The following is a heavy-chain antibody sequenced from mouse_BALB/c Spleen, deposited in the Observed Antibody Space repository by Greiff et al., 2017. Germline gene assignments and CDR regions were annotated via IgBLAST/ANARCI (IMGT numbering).Heavy chain of an antibody. V-gene: IGHV1-9*01. CDR3: ARSPYGYDGYFDV. CDR2: ILPGSGST. J-gene: IGHJ1*01. D-gene: IGHD2-2*01. CDR1: GYTFSSYW. Sequence: VQGVESGAELMKPGASVKISCKATGYTFSSYWIEWVKQRPGHGLEWIGEILPGSGSTNYNEKFKGKATFTADTSSNTAYMQLSSLTSEDSAVYYCARSPYGYDGYFDVWGAGTTVTVSS.